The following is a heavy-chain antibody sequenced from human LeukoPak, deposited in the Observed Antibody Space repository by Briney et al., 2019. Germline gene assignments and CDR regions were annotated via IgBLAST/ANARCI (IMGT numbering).Heavy chain of an antibody. Sequence: PSETLSLTCTVSGGSISSGSYYWSWIRQPPGKGLEWIGYIYYSGSTNYNPSLKSRVTISVDTSKNQFSLKLSSVTAADTAVYYCAREAAAGTDKYYFDYWGQGTLVTVSS. CDR1: GGSISSGSYY. V-gene: IGHV4-61*01. CDR2: IYYSGST. D-gene: IGHD6-13*01. CDR3: AREAAAGTDKYYFDY. J-gene: IGHJ4*02.